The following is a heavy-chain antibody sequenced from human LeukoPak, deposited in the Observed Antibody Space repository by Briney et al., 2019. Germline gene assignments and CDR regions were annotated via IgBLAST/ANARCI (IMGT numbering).Heavy chain of an antibody. V-gene: IGHV4-61*02. CDR3: ARLHDSNGYHEGFDP. Sequence: SETLSLTCSVSGGSVSSGTFYWRWVRQPAGKGLEWIGRMYPTGSTNYNPYFKSRVTMSLDTSETQFSLKMTSVTAADPAVYYCARLHDSNGYHEGFDPWGQGILVTVSS. D-gene: IGHD3-22*01. CDR2: MYPTGST. CDR1: GGSVSSGTFY. J-gene: IGHJ5*02.